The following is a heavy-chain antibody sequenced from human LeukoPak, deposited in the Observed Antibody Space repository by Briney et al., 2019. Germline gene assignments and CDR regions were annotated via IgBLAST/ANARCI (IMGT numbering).Heavy chain of an antibody. D-gene: IGHD5-18*01. CDR2: IRPSGDNT. CDR3: ASVGGGYSYGPPDH. J-gene: IGHJ4*02. Sequence: GGSLRLSCAASGFTFSSYDMTWVRQAPGRGLEWVSSIRPSGDNTYYADSVKGRFTISRDNAKNSLYLQMNSLRAEDTALYYCASVGGGYSYGPPDHWGQGTLVTVSS. CDR1: GFTFSSYD. V-gene: IGHV3-23*01.